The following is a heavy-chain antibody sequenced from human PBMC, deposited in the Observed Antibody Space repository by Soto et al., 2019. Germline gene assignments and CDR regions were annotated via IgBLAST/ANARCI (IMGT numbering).Heavy chain of an antibody. CDR2: ISGSGGST. CDR3: AKDQRILWFGSAAFDI. CDR1: GFTFSSYA. Sequence: GGSLRLSCAASGFTFSSYAMSWVRQAPGKGLEWVSAISGSGGSTYYADSVKGRFTISRDNSKNTLYLQMNSLRAEDTAVYYCAKDQRILWFGSAAFDIWGQGTMVTVSS. D-gene: IGHD3-10*01. V-gene: IGHV3-23*01. J-gene: IGHJ3*02.